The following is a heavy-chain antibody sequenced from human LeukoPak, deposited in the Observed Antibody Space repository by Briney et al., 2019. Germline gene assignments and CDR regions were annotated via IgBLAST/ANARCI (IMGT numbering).Heavy chain of an antibody. CDR2: TSTGGRTL. CDR3: ARGGTVTYYFDH. CDR1: GFNFSDYE. V-gene: IGHV3-48*03. D-gene: IGHD4-17*01. J-gene: IGHJ4*02. Sequence: PGGSLRLSCAASGFNFSDYEMNWLRQAPGKGLEWLSYTSTGGRTLKYADSVKGRFTISRDNARSSLYLQMTNLRVEDTAVYFCARGGTVTYYFDHWGQGILVAVSS.